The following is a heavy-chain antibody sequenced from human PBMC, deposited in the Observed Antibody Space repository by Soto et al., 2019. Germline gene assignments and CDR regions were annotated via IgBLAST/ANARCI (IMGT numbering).Heavy chain of an antibody. V-gene: IGHV3-33*01. D-gene: IGHD2-15*01. CDR3: ARGLGAGWFDS. CDR1: GLTFPSFG. CDR2: IWFDGSQK. Sequence: QASLVESGGGVVQPGRSLRLSCVASGLTFPSFGMHWVRQVPGKGLEWVAFIWFDGSQKFYAESVEGGFAISRDNSKNTLYLQMNNLRVEDTAVFHCARGLGAGWFDSWGRGTQVTVSS. J-gene: IGHJ5*01.